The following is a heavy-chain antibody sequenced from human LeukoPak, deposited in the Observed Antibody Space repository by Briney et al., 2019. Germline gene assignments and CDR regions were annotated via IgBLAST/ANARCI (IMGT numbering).Heavy chain of an antibody. CDR1: GGSISSYY. V-gene: IGHV4-59*01. J-gene: IGHJ4*02. Sequence: SETLSLTCTVSGGSISSYYWSWIRQPPRKGLEWIGYIYYSGSTNYNPSLKSRVTISVDTSKNQFSLNLSSVTAADTAVYYCARGLLSTAGYFDYWGQGTLVTVSS. CDR2: IYYSGST. D-gene: IGHD6-19*01. CDR3: ARGLLSTAGYFDY.